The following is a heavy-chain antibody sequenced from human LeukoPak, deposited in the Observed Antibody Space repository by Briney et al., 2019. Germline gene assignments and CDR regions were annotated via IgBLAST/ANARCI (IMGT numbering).Heavy chain of an antibody. CDR2: INPNSGGT. CDR1: GYTFTGYY. Sequence: ASVKVSCKASGYTFTGYYMHWVRQAPGQGLEWMGWINPNSGGTNYAQKFQGRVTMTRDTSISTAYMELSSLRSDDTAVYYCARDGTHAVAGLEFDYWGQGTLVTVSS. CDR3: ARDGTHAVAGLEFDY. V-gene: IGHV1-2*02. J-gene: IGHJ4*02. D-gene: IGHD6-19*01.